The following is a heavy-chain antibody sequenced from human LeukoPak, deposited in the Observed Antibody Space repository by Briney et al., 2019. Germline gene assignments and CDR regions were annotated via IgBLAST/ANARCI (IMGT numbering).Heavy chain of an antibody. CDR3: ARPLGYCSDSRCPQSWFDP. Sequence: PSETLSLTCAVSGGSFSGFYWTWIRQPPGKGLEWIGEINHSGRTNYNPSLKSRVIMSVDTSKNQFSLKLSSVTAADTAVYYCARPLGYCSDSRCPQSWFDPWGQGTLVTVSS. CDR1: GGSFSGFY. D-gene: IGHD2-15*01. J-gene: IGHJ5*02. V-gene: IGHV4-34*01. CDR2: INHSGRT.